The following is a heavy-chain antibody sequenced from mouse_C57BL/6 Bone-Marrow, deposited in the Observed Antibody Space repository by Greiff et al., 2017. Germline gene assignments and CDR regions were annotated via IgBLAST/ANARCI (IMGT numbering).Heavy chain of an antibody. J-gene: IGHJ2*01. CDR2: IYPRSGNT. D-gene: IGHD1-1*01. Sequence: VQLQQSGAELARPGASVKLSCKASGYTFTSYGISWVKQRTGQGLEWIGEIYPRSGNTYYNEKFKGKATLTADKSSSTAYMGLRSLTSEDSAVYFCARGIYYYGSSPYFDYWGQGTTLTVSS. CDR1: GYTFTSYG. V-gene: IGHV1-81*01. CDR3: ARGIYYYGSSPYFDY.